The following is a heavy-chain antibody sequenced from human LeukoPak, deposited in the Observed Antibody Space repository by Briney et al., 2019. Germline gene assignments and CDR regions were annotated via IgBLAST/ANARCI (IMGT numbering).Heavy chain of an antibody. Sequence: GASVKVSCKASGYTFTSYAMNWVRQAPGQGLKWMGWINTNTGNPTYAQGFTGRFVFSLDTSVSTAYLQISSLKTEDTAVYYCAKDLGVCSSTSCYASWGQGTLVTVSS. CDR2: INTNTGNP. CDR3: AKDLGVCSSTSCYAS. J-gene: IGHJ5*02. V-gene: IGHV7-4-1*02. D-gene: IGHD2-2*01. CDR1: GYTFTSYA.